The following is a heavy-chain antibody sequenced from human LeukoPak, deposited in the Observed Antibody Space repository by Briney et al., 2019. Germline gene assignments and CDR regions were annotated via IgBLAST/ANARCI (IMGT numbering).Heavy chain of an antibody. CDR3: AGDSNTYNWNGAWAFDI. D-gene: IGHD1-20*01. Sequence: SVKVSCKASGGTFSSYAISWVRQAPGQGLEWMGRIIPIFGTANYAQKFQGRVTITTDESTSTAYMELGSLRSEDTAVHYCAGDSNTYNWNGAWAFDIWGQGTMVTVSS. CDR1: GGTFSSYA. J-gene: IGHJ3*02. V-gene: IGHV1-69*05. CDR2: IIPIFGTA.